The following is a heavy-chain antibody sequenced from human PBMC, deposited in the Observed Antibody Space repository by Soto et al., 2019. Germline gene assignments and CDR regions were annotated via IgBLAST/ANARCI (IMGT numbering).Heavy chain of an antibody. D-gene: IGHD3-10*01. V-gene: IGHV4-39*01. CDR3: ARPSWDYYGSGSYYWFDP. CDR1: GGSISSSSYY. J-gene: IGHJ5*02. CDR2: IYYSGST. Sequence: PSETLSLTCTVSGGSISSSSYYWGWIRQPPGKGLEWIGSIYYSGSTYYNPSLKSRVTISVDTSKNQFSLKLSSVTAADTAVYYCARPSWDYYGSGSYYWFDPRGQATRVTVSS.